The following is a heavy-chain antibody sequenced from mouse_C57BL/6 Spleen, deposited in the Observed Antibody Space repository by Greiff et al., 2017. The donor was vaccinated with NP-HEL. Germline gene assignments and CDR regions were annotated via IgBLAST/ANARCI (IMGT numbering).Heavy chain of an antibody. CDR3: ARGVNYYGSSHWYFDV. D-gene: IGHD1-1*01. CDR1: GYSFTSYW. Sequence: QVQLQQPGAELVRPGSSVKLSCKASGYSFTSYWMHWVKQRPIQGLEWIGNIDPSDSETHYNQKFKDKATLTVDKSSSTAYMQLSSLTSEDSAVYYCARGVNYYGSSHWYFDVWGTGTTVTVSS. J-gene: IGHJ1*03. CDR2: IDPSDSET. V-gene: IGHV1-52*01.